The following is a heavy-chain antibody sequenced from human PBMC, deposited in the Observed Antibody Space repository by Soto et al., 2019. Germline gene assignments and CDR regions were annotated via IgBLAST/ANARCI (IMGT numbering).Heavy chain of an antibody. CDR3: TTDDTSGYYFQY. Sequence: EVQLVESGGGLVKPGGSLRLSCVVSNFTFTYAWMSWVRQAPVKGLEWVGRIKSTAYGGTTDYAAPLKDRFTISRDDSKSSLYLQMTGLRTEDTARYYCTTDDTSGYYFQYWGQGTLVTVSS. V-gene: IGHV3-15*01. CDR2: IKSTAYGGTT. D-gene: IGHD3-22*01. CDR1: NFTFTYAW. J-gene: IGHJ4*02.